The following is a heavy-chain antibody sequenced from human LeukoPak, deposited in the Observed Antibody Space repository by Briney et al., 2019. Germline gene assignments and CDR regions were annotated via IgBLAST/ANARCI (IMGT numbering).Heavy chain of an antibody. J-gene: IGHJ4*02. CDR3: ARDGREFRESPNLDY. CDR1: GYTFTGYY. D-gene: IGHD3-10*01. CDR2: INPNSGGT. Sequence: GASVKVSCKASGYTFTGYYMHWVRQAPGQGLEWMGRINPNSGGTNYAQKFQGRVTMTRDTSISTAYMELSRLRSDDTAVYYCARDGREFRESPNLDYWGQGTLVTVSS. V-gene: IGHV1-2*06.